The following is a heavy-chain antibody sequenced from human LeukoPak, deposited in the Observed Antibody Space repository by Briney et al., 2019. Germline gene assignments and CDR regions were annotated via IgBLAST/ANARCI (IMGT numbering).Heavy chain of an antibody. V-gene: IGHV3-21*01. CDR3: ARALAVAGRGSYNWFDP. CDR2: ISSSSSYI. D-gene: IGHD6-19*01. Sequence: PGGSLRLSCAASGFTFSSYSMNWVRQAPGKGLEWVSSISSSSSYIYYADSVKGRFTISRDSAKNSLYLQMNSLRAEDTAVYYCARALAVAGRGSYNWFDPWGQGTLVTVSS. CDR1: GFTFSSYS. J-gene: IGHJ5*02.